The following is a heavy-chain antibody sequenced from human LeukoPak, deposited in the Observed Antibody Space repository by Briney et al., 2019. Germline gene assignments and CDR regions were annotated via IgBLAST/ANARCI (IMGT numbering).Heavy chain of an antibody. D-gene: IGHD6-13*01. V-gene: IGHV1-8*01. CDR1: GYTFTSYD. CDR2: MNPNSGNT. J-gene: IGHJ6*02. CDR3: ARGEAAGTTDYYYYYGMDV. Sequence: ASVKVSCKASGYTFTSYDINWVRQATGQGLEWMGWMNPNSGNTGYAQKFQGRVTMTRNTSISTAYVELSSLRSEDTAVYYCARGEAAGTTDYYYYYGMDVWAKGPRSPSP.